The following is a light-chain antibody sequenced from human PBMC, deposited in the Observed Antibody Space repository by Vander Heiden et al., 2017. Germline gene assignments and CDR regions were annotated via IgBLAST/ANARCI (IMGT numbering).Light chain of an antibody. J-gene: IGLJ2*01. CDR2: QDS. Sequence: SYALTQPPSVSVSPGQTASITCSGDKLGDKYACWYQQKPGQSPVLVIYQDSKRPSGIPERFSGSNSGNTATLTISGTHAMDEADYYCQAWDSSTDVVFGGGTKLTVL. V-gene: IGLV3-1*01. CDR1: KLGDKY. CDR3: QAWDSSTDVV.